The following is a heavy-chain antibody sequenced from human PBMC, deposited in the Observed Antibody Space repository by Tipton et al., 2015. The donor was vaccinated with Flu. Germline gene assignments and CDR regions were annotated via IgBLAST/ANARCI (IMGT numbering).Heavy chain of an antibody. J-gene: IGHJ6*02. CDR3: ARLYHGDTRYYYYGMDV. CDR2: IILSGRP. CDR1: GGSFSGYY. V-gene: IGHV4-34*12. Sequence: TLSLTCAVYGGSFSGYYWSWIRQPPGKGLEWIGEIILSGRPNYNPSLKSRVTIPVNTPKNQFSLKLSPVTAADTAVYYCARLYHGDTRYYYYGMDVWGQGTTVTVSS. D-gene: IGHD2-2*02.